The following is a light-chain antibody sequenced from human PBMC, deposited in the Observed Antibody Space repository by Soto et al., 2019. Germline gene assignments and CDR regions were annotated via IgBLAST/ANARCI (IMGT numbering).Light chain of an antibody. CDR3: SSHSSSSTLVV. CDR1: SSDVGGYNY. CDR2: DVN. V-gene: IGLV2-14*03. J-gene: IGLJ2*01. Sequence: QSALTQPASMSRSPGQSITISCTGTSSDVGGYNYVSWYRQHPGKAPKLMIYDVNNRPSGVSNRFSGSKSGNTASLTISGLQAEDEADYYCSSHSSSSTLVVFGGGTKVTVL.